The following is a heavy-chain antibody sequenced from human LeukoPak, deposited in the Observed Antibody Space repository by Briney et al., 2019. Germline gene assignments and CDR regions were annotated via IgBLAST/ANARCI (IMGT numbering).Heavy chain of an antibody. V-gene: IGHV5-51*01. CDR2: IYPGDSDT. Sequence: GESLKISCKGSGYSFTSYLIGWVRQMPGKGLEWMGIIYPGDSDTRYSPSFQGQDTISADKSISTAYLQWSSLKASDTAMYYCARQKTKLASYWYFDLWGRGTLVTVSS. D-gene: IGHD6-6*01. CDR1: GYSFTSYL. CDR3: ARQKTKLASYWYFDL. J-gene: IGHJ2*01.